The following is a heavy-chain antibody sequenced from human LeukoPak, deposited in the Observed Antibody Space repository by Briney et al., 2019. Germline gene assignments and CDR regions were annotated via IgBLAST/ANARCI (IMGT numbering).Heavy chain of an antibody. CDR1: GFTFSSYG. CDR3: AKDPSTYYGYVWGASIDY. CDR2: ISYDGVNK. Sequence: GGSLRLSCAASGFTFSSYGMHWVSQAPGKGLEWAAVISYDGVNKYYSDSVKGRFTISGDNSKTTLYLQMNSLRAEDTAVYYCAKDPSTYYGYVWGASIDYWGQGTLVTVSS. V-gene: IGHV3-30*18. J-gene: IGHJ4*02. D-gene: IGHD3-16*01.